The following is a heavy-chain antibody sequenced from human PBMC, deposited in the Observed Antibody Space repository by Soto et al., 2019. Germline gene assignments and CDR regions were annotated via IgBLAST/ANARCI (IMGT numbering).Heavy chain of an antibody. CDR2: ISSSGGTT. D-gene: IGHD1-1*01. J-gene: IGHJ3*02. Sequence: EVQLLESGGGLVQPGGSLRLSCVGSEFTFSNYDMNWVRQAPGEGPEWVSLISSSGGTTYYADSVKGRFSISRDNSKNTLYLQMNSLRVEDTAIYYCAKDIQGRGATTGDDAFDIWGQGTMVTVSS. V-gene: IGHV3-23*01. CDR1: EFTFSNYD. CDR3: AKDIQGRGATTGDDAFDI.